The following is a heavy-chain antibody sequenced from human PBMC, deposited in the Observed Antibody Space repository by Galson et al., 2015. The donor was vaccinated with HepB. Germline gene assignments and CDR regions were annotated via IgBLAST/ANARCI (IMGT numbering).Heavy chain of an antibody. CDR2: ISAYNGKT. V-gene: IGHV1-18*04. Sequence: SVKVSCKASGYTFTTYGINWVRQAPGQGLEWMGWISAYNGKTNYAQKLQGRVTMTTDTSTSTAYVELRSLRSDDTAVYYCARDGGYCSTTSCYSAWFDPWGQGTLVTVSS. D-gene: IGHD2-2*01. CDR1: GYTFTTYG. CDR3: ARDGGYCSTTSCYSAWFDP. J-gene: IGHJ5*02.